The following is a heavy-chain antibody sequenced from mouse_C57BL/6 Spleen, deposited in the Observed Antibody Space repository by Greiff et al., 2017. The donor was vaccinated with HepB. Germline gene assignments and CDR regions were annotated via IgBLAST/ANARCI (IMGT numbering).Heavy chain of an antibody. CDR3: ARNGDLYYFDY. CDR2: INPNNGGT. CDR1: GYTFTDYY. Sequence: VQLQQSGPELVKPGASVKISCKASGYTFTDYYINWVKQSHGKSLEWIGDINPNNGGTSYNQKFKGKATLTVDKSSSTAYMELRSLTSEDSAVYYCARNGDLYYFDYWGQGTTLTVSS. J-gene: IGHJ2*01. V-gene: IGHV1-26*01.